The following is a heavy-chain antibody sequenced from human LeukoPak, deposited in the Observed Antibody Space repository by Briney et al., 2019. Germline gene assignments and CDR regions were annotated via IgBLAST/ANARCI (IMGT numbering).Heavy chain of an antibody. J-gene: IGHJ3*02. CDR2: IKQDGSEK. CDR3: ARDGEYSSSSAAFDI. CDR1: GFTFSSYW. D-gene: IGHD6-6*01. V-gene: IGHV3-7*01. Sequence: GGSLRLSCAASGFTFSSYWMSWVRQAPGKGLEWVANIKQDGSEKYYVDSVKGRFTISRDNAKNSLYLQMNSLRAEDTAMYYCARDGEYSSSSAAFDIWGQGTMVTVSS.